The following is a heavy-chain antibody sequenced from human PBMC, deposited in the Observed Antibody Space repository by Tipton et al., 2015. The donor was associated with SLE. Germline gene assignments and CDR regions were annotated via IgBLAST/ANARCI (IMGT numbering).Heavy chain of an antibody. Sequence: TLSLTCTVSGGSIFSHYWSWIRQPPERGLEWIGYVFYTGETYYAPSLKNRVTISADTSRSQVSLNLRSVTAADTAVYYCARGLRADSTSHFDHWGPGTLVTVSS. J-gene: IGHJ4*02. CDR1: GGSIFSHY. D-gene: IGHD6-13*01. CDR2: VFYTGET. V-gene: IGHV4-59*11. CDR3: ARGLRADSTSHFDH.